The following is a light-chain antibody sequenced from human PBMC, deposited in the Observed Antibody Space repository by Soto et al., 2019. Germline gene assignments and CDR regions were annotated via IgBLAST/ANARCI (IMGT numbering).Light chain of an antibody. CDR1: RSVSSSY. J-gene: IGKJ5*01. V-gene: IGKV3D-20*02. CDR2: GST. Sequence: EIVWTQSAGTLSLSPGERSTLSGRASRSVSSSYLAWYQQKPGQCPRLLIYGSTSRATGVPDRLSGSGSGTEFNLIISSLQSEDSAVYYCPQRSSWITFGQGTRLDIK. CDR3: PQRSSWIT.